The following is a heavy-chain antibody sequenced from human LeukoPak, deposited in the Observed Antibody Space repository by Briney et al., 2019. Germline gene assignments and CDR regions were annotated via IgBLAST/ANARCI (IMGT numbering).Heavy chain of an antibody. Sequence: GGSLRLSCAASGFTLSNYDMNWVRQAPGKGLEWVSSISTSSSYIYYKDSVRGRFTISRDYAKNSLYLEMNSLRAEDTAVYYCARADCSSSTCYLRRSWFDPWGQGTLVTASS. CDR1: GFTLSNYD. CDR2: ISTSSSYI. V-gene: IGHV3-21*01. D-gene: IGHD2-2*01. CDR3: ARADCSSSTCYLRRSWFDP. J-gene: IGHJ5*02.